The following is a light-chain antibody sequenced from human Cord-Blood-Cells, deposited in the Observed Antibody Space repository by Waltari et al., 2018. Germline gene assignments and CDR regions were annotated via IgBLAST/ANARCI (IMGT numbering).Light chain of an antibody. J-gene: IGLJ3*02. CDR2: DVS. CDR3: SSYTSSSTRV. Sequence: QSALTQPASVSGSPGQSITISCTGTSSDVGGYNSVSWYQQHPGTAPKLMIYDVSNRPSGVSNRFSGSKSGNTASLTISGLQAEDEADYYCSSYTSSSTRVFGGGTKLTVL. CDR1: SSDVGGYNS. V-gene: IGLV2-14*03.